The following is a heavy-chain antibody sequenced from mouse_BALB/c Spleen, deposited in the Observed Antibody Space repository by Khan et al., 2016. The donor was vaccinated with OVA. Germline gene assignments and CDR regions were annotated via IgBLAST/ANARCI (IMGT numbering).Heavy chain of an antibody. CDR2: IDPANGNT. J-gene: IGHJ2*01. Sequence: VQLKESGAELVKPGASVKLSCTASGFNIKDTYMHWVKQRPEQGLEWIGRIDPANGNTKYDPRFQGKATITADTSSNTAYLHLSSLTSEDTAVYYCAPAGTGDYFDYWGQGTTLTVSS. CDR1: GFNIKDTY. CDR3: APAGTGDYFDY. D-gene: IGHD4-1*01. V-gene: IGHV14-3*02.